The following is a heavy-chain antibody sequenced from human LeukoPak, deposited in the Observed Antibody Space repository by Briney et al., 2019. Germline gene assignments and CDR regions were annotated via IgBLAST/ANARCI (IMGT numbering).Heavy chain of an antibody. CDR3: ARHPFASPFDY. Sequence: SETLSLTCTVSGGSINSNYWSWTRQPPGKGLEWIAYIYETGNSDYNPSLKSRVTVSIDTSKSQVSLKLSSVTAADTAVYYCARHPFASPFDYWGQGTLVTVSS. J-gene: IGHJ4*02. V-gene: IGHV4-59*08. CDR2: IYETGNS. D-gene: IGHD2-21*01. CDR1: GGSINSNY.